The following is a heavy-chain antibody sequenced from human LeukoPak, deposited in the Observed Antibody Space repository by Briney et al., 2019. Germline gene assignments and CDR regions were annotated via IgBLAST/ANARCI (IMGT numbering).Heavy chain of an antibody. V-gene: IGHV3-23*01. CDR2: ISGSGGST. CDR3: AKDVSSWVTYYFDY. D-gene: IGHD6-13*01. CDR1: GFTFSSYA. Sequence: PGGSLRLSCAASGFTFSSYAVSWVRQAPGKGLEWVSAISGSGGSTYYADSVKGWFTISRDNSKNTLYLQMNSLRAEDTAVYYCAKDVSSWVTYYFDYWGQGTLVTVSS. J-gene: IGHJ4*02.